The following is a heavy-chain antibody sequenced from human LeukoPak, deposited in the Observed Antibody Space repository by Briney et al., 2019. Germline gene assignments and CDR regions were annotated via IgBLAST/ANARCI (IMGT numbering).Heavy chain of an antibody. D-gene: IGHD6-13*01. CDR3: ARVGTAEGTLEDY. J-gene: IGHJ4*02. CDR2: IKHDGSEK. CDR1: GFSFSSYW. Sequence: PGGSLRLSCAASGFSFSSYWMSWVRQPPGKGLEWLANIKHDGSEKYNVDSVKGRFTICRDNAKYSLYLQMNSLRTEEIAMYYCARVGTAEGTLEDYWGQGSLFTVSS. V-gene: IGHV3-7*01.